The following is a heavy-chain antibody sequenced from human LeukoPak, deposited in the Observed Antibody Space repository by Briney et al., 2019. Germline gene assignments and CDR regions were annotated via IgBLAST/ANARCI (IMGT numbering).Heavy chain of an antibody. D-gene: IGHD3-3*01. CDR3: ARGSYGVVKNWFDP. V-gene: IGHV1-18*01. J-gene: IGHJ5*02. CDR1: GYTFTSYG. CDR2: ISAYNGNT. Sequence: ASVKVSCKASGYTFTSYGIGWVRQAPGQGLEWMGWISAYNGNTNYAQKLQGRVTMTTDTSTSTAYMELRSLRSDDTAVYYCARGSYGVVKNWFDPWGQGTLVTVSS.